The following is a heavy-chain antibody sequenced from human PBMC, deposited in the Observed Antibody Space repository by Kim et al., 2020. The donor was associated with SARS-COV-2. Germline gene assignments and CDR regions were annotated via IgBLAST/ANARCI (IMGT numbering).Heavy chain of an antibody. D-gene: IGHD2-2*01. V-gene: IGHV3-30*01. J-gene: IGHJ4*02. CDR3: VRDLPAGGTFDY. Sequence: YYADSVKGRFTISRDNSKNTLYLQMNSLRAEDTALYYCVRDLPAGGTFDYWGQGTLVTVSS.